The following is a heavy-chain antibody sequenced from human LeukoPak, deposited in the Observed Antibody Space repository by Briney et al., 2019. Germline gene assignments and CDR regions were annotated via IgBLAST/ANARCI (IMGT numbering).Heavy chain of an antibody. CDR1: GDSISSSSYY. CDR3: ARETYGDFLFDY. V-gene: IGHV4-31*03. D-gene: IGHD4-17*01. Sequence: PSETLSLTCTVSGDSISSSSYYWSWIRQHPGKGLEWIGYIYYSGSTYYNPSLKSRVTISVDTSKNQFSLKLSSVTAADTAVYYCARETYGDFLFDYWGQGTLVTVSS. CDR2: IYYSGST. J-gene: IGHJ4*02.